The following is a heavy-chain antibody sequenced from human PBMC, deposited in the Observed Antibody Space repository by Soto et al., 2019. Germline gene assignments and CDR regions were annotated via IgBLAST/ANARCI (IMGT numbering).Heavy chain of an antibody. CDR1: GFTLSDHY. CDR2: SRDKPQGYST. D-gene: IGHD3-22*01. V-gene: IGHV3-72*01. J-gene: IGHJ4*02. Sequence: EVQLVESGGGLVQPGGSLRLSCAGSGFTLSDHYIDWVRKAPGKGLEWVGRSRDKPQGYSTAYAASVKGRFTTSRDESKNSAYLQMNSLNTEDTAVYYCVRATYFSDSSGYTRCLDYWGQGTLVTVSS. CDR3: VRATYFSDSSGYTRCLDY.